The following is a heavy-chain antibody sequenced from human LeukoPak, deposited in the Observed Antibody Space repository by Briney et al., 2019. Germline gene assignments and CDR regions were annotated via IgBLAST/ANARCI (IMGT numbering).Heavy chain of an antibody. CDR3: AREGQLVQPGGLDS. V-gene: IGHV3-74*01. J-gene: IGHJ4*02. CDR2: VSSDGSNT. D-gene: IGHD6-6*01. CDR1: GFTFSTYW. Sequence: PGGSLRLSCAASGFTFSTYWMHWVRHAPGKGLVWVSRVSSDGSNTNYADSAKGRFTISRDNAKNTLYLQMNSLRAEDTAVYYCAREGQLVQPGGLDSWGQGTLVTVSS.